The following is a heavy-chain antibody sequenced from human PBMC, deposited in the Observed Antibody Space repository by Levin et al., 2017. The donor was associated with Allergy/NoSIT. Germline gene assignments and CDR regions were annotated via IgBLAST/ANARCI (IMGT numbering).Heavy chain of an antibody. CDR1: GFTFSRYA. CDR3: ARASGVVILPHPSDV. J-gene: IGHJ6*02. V-gene: IGHV3-23*01. Sequence: PGGSLRLSCAASGFTFSRYAMSWVRQAPGKGLEWVSGIGGIGGSTYYADSVKGRFTISRDNSKNTLYLQMYSLRADDTAIYYCARASGVVILPHPSDVWGQGTTVTVSS. CDR2: IGGIGGST. D-gene: IGHD3-3*01.